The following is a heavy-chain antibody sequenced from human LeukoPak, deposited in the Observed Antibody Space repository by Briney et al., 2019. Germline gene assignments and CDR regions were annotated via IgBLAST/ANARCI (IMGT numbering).Heavy chain of an antibody. V-gene: IGHV5-51*01. D-gene: IGHD2-21*02. CDR2: IYPGDPDT. Sequence: PGEPLKISCKDSGYSFTKYWIGWVRQMPGKGLEWMGIIYPGDPDTTYSPSFQGQVTISADKSISTAYLQWSSLRASDTAIYYCARRRGVTATLNYFDYWGQGTLVTVSS. J-gene: IGHJ4*02. CDR1: GYSFTKYW. CDR3: ARRRGVTATLNYFDY.